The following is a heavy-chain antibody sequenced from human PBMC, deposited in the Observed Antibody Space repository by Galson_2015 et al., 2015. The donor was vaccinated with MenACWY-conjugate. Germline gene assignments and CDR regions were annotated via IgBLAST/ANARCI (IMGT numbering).Heavy chain of an antibody. CDR1: GFAFSSYA. V-gene: IGHV3-23*01. Sequence: SLRLSCAASGFAFSSYAMSWVRQAPGKGLEWVSAISGSGGSTLYADSVKGRFTISGDNSKNTLYLQMNSLRAEDTAVYYCAKGARRATYYYDSSGYYLDAFDICGQGTMVTASS. CDR2: ISGSGGST. CDR3: AKGARRATYYYDSSGYYLDAFDI. D-gene: IGHD3-22*01. J-gene: IGHJ3*02.